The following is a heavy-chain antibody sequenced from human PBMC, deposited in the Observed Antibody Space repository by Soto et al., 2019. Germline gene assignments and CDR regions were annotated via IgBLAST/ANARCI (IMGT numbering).Heavy chain of an antibody. V-gene: IGHV3-48*02. CDR2: IGSNIGGSSSTI. J-gene: IGHJ4*02. CDR3: VRGSRRLEY. CDR1: GFTFSSYS. D-gene: IGHD2-2*01. Sequence: GGSLRLSCAASGFTFSSYSMNWVRQAPGKGLEWISYIGSNIGGSSSTIDYAESVKGRFTVSRGNAKNSLYLQMNSLRDEDTAMYFCVRGSRRLEYWGQGTLVTVSS.